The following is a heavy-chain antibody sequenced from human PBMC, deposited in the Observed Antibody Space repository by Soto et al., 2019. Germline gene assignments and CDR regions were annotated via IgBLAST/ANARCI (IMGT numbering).Heavy chain of an antibody. Sequence: QLQLQESGPGLVKPSETLSLTCTVSGGSISSSSYYWGWIRQPPGKGLEWIGSIYYSGSTYYNPSLKSQVTISVDTSKNQFSLKLSSVTAADTAVYYCARLPRITMVRGVWNWFDPWGQGTLVTVSS. CDR3: ARLPRITMVRGVWNWFDP. D-gene: IGHD3-10*01. CDR1: GGSISSSSYY. CDR2: IYYSGST. J-gene: IGHJ5*02. V-gene: IGHV4-39*01.